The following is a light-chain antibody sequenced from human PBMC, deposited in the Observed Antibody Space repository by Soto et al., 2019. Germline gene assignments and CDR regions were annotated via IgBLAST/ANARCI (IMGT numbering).Light chain of an antibody. CDR2: EVT. V-gene: IGLV2-14*01. Sequence: QSALTRPASVSGSPGQSITISCTGTSSDVGGYNYVSWYQHHPGKAPKLMIYEVTNRPSGVSNRFSGSKSGNTASLTISGLQAEDEADYYCSSYTGSSVVFGGGTKLTVL. J-gene: IGLJ2*01. CDR1: SSDVGGYNY. CDR3: SSYTGSSVV.